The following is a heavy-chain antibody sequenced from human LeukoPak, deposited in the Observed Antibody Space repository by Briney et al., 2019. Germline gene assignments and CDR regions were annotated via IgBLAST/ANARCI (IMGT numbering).Heavy chain of an antibody. Sequence: GGSLRLSCAASGFTFSSYAMSWVRQAPGKGLEWVSAISGSGGSTYYADSVKGRFTISRDNSKNTLYLQMNSLRAEDTAVYYCAKGVKIFGVVITLDYWGQGTLVTVPS. V-gene: IGHV3-23*01. CDR2: ISGSGGST. CDR3: AKGVKIFGVVITLDY. CDR1: GFTFSSYA. J-gene: IGHJ4*02. D-gene: IGHD3-3*01.